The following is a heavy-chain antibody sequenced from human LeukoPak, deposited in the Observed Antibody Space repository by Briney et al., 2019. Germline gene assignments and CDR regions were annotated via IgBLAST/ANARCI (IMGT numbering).Heavy chain of an antibody. J-gene: IGHJ6*02. Sequence: GGSLRLSCEGSGFTFNAFWMTWVRLAPGKGLEWVANIRQDGVGKQYVDSVRGRFTISRDNAKNSLYLQMTSLRVGDTAVYYCARPPNWDNSAYRPMDVWGQGTAVIVSS. CDR2: IRQDGVGK. D-gene: IGHD3-22*01. CDR1: GFTFNAFW. CDR3: ARPPNWDNSAYRPMDV. V-gene: IGHV3-7*01.